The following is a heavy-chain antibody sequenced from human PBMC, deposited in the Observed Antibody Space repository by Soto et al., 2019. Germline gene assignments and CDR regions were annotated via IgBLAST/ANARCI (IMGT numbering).Heavy chain of an antibody. V-gene: IGHV3-30*18. CDR1: GFTFNFFG. Sequence: QEQLVESGGGVVQAGRSLRLSCAASGFTFNFFGMHWVRQAPGKGPEWVAVISYDGREKYYADSVKGRFTMSRDNSKNMVYLEMSSLRPEDTSVYYCAKERRYSFDAFDIWGHGTMVTVSS. J-gene: IGHJ3*02. CDR2: ISYDGREK. D-gene: IGHD5-12*01. CDR3: AKERRYSFDAFDI.